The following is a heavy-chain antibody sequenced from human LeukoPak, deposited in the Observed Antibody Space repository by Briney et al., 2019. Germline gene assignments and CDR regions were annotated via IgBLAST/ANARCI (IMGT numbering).Heavy chain of an antibody. CDR2: IYYSGST. CDR1: GGSISSGGYY. CDR3: ARRAGDAFDI. Sequence: SETLSLTCTVSGGSISSGGYYWSWIRQHPGKGLEWIGYIYYSGSTYYNPSLKSRVTISVDTSKNQFSLELSSVTAADTAVYYCARRAGDAFDIWGQGTMVTVSS. J-gene: IGHJ3*02. V-gene: IGHV4-31*03.